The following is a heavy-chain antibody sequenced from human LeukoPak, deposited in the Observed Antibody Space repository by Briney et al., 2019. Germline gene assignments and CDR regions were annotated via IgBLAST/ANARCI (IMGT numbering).Heavy chain of an antibody. J-gene: IGHJ4*02. V-gene: IGHV1-69*13. CDR3: ARDRGYGGNPRYFDY. CDR2: IIPIFGTA. Sequence: SVKVSCKASGGTFISYAISWVRQAPGQGLEWMGGIIPIFGTANYAQKFQGRVTITAAESTSTAYMELSSLRSEDTAVYYCARDRGYGGNPRYFDYWGQGTLVTVSS. CDR1: GGTFISYA. D-gene: IGHD4-23*01.